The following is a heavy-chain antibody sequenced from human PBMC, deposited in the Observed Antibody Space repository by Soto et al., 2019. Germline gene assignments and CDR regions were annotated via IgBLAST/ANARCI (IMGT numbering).Heavy chain of an antibody. D-gene: IGHD6-19*01. CDR1: GGSFSGYY. CDR2: INHSGST. CDR3: ARGREAVAGSYYFDY. J-gene: IGHJ4*02. V-gene: IGHV4-34*01. Sequence: LYLTGAVYGGSFSGYYWSWIRQPPGKGLEWIGEINHSGSTNYNPSLKSRVTISVDTSKNQFSLKLSSVTAADTAVCYCARGREAVAGSYYFDYWGQGTLVTVSS.